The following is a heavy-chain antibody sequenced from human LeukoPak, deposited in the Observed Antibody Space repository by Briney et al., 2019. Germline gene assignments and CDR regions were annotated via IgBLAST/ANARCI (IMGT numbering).Heavy chain of an antibody. CDR3: ARDGYSYGLPGIGYYYGMDV. Sequence: PGGSLRLSCAASGFTFSSYSMNWVRQAPGKGLEWVSSISSSSSYIYYADSVKGRFTISRDNAKNSLYLQMNSLRAEDTAVYYCARDGYSYGLPGIGYYYGMDVWGQGTTVTVSS. CDR1: GFTFSSYS. CDR2: ISSSSSYI. J-gene: IGHJ6*02. D-gene: IGHD5-18*01. V-gene: IGHV3-21*01.